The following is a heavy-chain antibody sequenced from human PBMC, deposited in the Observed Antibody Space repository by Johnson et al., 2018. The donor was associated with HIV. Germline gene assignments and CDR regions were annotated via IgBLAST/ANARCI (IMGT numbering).Heavy chain of an antibody. CDR1: GFTFSNYD. J-gene: IGHJ3*02. V-gene: IGHV3-48*01. CDR3: ARGGVIHDAFDI. CDR2: ISSSGSTI. D-gene: IGHD3-3*01. Sequence: VQLVESGGVLIQPGGSLRLSCAASGFTFSNYDMYWVRQAPGKGLEWVSYISSSGSTIYYADSVKGRFTISRDNSKNTLYLQMNSLRAEDTAVYYCARGGVIHDAFDIWGQGTMVTLSS.